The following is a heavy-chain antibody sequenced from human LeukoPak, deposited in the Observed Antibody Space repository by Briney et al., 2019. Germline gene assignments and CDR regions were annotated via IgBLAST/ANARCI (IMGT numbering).Heavy chain of an antibody. CDR3: AKHIGVTIWFDS. V-gene: IGHV3-23*01. D-gene: IGHD3-3*01. CDR1: GFTFSSYA. J-gene: IGHJ5*01. CDR2: ISGSGGST. Sequence: GGSLRHSCAPSGFTFSSYAMSWVRQAPRKGLEWVSAISGSGGSTYYADSVTGRVTISRDNSKNTLYLQMNSVRAEDTAVYYCAKHIGVTIWFDSWGQGTLVIVSA.